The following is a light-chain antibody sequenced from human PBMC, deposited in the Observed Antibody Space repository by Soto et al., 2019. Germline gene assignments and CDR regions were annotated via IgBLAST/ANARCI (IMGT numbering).Light chain of an antibody. J-gene: IGKJ3*01. CDR3: QQYYATPLT. Sequence: DIVMTQSPDSLAVSLGERATINCKSSQSVFYSPKNKNYLAWYQQKPGQPPKLLIYWASTRESGVPDRFSGSGSGTDFTLTISSLQAEDVAVYLCQQYYATPLTFGPGTKVDIK. CDR1: QSVFYSPKNKNY. CDR2: WAS. V-gene: IGKV4-1*01.